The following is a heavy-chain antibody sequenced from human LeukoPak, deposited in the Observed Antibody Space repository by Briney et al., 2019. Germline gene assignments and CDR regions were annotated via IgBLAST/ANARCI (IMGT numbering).Heavy chain of an antibody. D-gene: IGHD6-13*01. Sequence: ASVKVSFKASGYTFTTYYMHWVRQAPGQGLEWMAIINPSVGSATYAQKFKGRVTMTRDTSTSTVYMELSSLTSEDTAVYYCARGRGISATGIRLDCWGQGTLVTVSS. CDR3: ARGRGISATGIRLDC. V-gene: IGHV1-46*01. CDR1: GYTFTTYY. J-gene: IGHJ4*02. CDR2: INPSVGSA.